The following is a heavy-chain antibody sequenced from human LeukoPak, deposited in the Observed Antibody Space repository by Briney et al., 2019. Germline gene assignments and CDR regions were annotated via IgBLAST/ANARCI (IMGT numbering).Heavy chain of an antibody. Sequence: GGSLRLSCAAPGFTFGTYGMNWVRQAPGKGLEWVSYISSSSTTIYYADSVKGRFTISRDDAKNSLYLQMNSLRAEDTAVYYCARQFDLWGQGTLVTVSS. V-gene: IGHV3-48*01. J-gene: IGHJ5*02. CDR3: ARQFDL. CDR2: ISSSSTTI. CDR1: GFTFGTYG.